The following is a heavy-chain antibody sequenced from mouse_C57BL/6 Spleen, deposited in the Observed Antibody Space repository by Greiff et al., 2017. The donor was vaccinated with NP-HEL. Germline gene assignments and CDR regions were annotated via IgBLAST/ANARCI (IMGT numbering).Heavy chain of an antibody. CDR1: GFTFSSYG. D-gene: IGHD4-1*01. V-gene: IGHV5-6*02. CDR2: ISSGGSYT. Sequence: EVKLVESGGDLVKPGGSLKLSCAASGFTFSSYGMSWVRQTPDKRLEWVATISSGGSYTYYPDSVKGRFTISRDNAKNTLYLQLSSLEAEDTAMYYCARRGTGNYFDDWGQGTTLTVSS. CDR3: ARRGTGNYFDD. J-gene: IGHJ2*01.